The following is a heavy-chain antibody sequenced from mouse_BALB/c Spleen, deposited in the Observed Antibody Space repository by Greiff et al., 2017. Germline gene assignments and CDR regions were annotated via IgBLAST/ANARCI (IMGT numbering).Heavy chain of an antibody. V-gene: IGHV1S81*02. CDR1: GYTFTSYW. D-gene: IGHD1-1*01. CDR3: DPYYYGIMDD. CDR2: INPSNGRT. Sequence: QVQLQQPGAELVKPGASVKLSCKASGYTFTSYWMHWVKQRPGQGLEWIGEINPSNGRTNYNEKFKSKATLTVDKSSSTAYMQLSSLTSEDSAFYYCDPYYYGIMDDWGQGTAVTVSS. J-gene: IGHJ4*01.